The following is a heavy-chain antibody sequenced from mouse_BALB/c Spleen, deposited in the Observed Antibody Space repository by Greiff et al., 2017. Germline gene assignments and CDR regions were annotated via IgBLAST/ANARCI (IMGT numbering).Heavy chain of an antibody. CDR3: ARDTTTVVADWYFDG. D-gene: IGHD1-1*01. Sequence: DVMLVESGGGLVKPGGSLKLSCAASGFTFSDYYMYWVRQTPEKRLEWVATISDGGSYTYYPDSVKGRFTISRDNAKNNLYLQMSSLTSEDTAMYYCARDTTTVVADWYFDGWGAGTTVTVSS. CDR2: ISDGGSYT. CDR1: GFTFSDYY. J-gene: IGHJ1*01. V-gene: IGHV5-4*02.